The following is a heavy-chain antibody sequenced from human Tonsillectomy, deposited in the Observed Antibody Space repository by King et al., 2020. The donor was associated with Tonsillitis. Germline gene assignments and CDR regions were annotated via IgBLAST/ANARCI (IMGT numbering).Heavy chain of an antibody. J-gene: IGHJ4*02. Sequence: VTLKESGPVLVKATETLTLTCTVSGFSLSNARMGVSWIRQPPGKALEWLAHIFSNDEKSYSTSLKSRLTISKDTSKSQVVLTMTNMDPVDTATYYWARIFWWGAGDSHFDYWGQGTLVTVSS. V-gene: IGHV2-26*01. CDR3: ARIFWWGAGDSHFDY. CDR2: IFSNDEK. D-gene: IGHD2-8*02. CDR1: GFSLSNARMG.